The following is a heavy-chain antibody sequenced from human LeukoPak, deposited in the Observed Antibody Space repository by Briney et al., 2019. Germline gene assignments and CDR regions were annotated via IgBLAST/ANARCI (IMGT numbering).Heavy chain of an antibody. D-gene: IGHD2-2*01. CDR2: IYTSGGT. V-gene: IGHV4-61*02. Sequence: SETLSLTCTVSGGSISNLDYYWTWIRQPAGKRLEWIGRIYTSGGTNYNPSLKSRVTMSVDKSKNQISLNLASLTAADAALYYCAGRGSSSGTFDVWGPGTFVTVSS. CDR1: GGSISNLDYY. CDR3: AGRGSSSGTFDV. J-gene: IGHJ3*01.